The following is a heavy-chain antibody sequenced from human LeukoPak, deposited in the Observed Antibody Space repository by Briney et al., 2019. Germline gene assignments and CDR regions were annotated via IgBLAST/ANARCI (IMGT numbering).Heavy chain of an antibody. CDR3: ATSIAALYYFDY. CDR2: IKSKTDGGTT. V-gene: IGHV3-15*01. J-gene: IGHJ4*02. CDR1: GFTFSNAW. Sequence: GGSLRLSCAASGFTFSNAWMSWVRQAPGKGLEWVGRIKSKTDGGTTDYAAPVKGRFTISRDNSKNTLYLQMNSLRAEDTAVYYCATSIAALYYFDYWGQGTLVTVSS. D-gene: IGHD6-6*01.